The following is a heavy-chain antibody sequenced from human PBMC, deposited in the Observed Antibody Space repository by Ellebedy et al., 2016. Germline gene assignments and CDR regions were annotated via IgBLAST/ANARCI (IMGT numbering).Heavy chain of an antibody. CDR2: IYPGDSDT. CDR3: ARHGDYGDYVDY. D-gene: IGHD4-17*01. CDR1: GYSFTSYW. J-gene: IGHJ4*02. V-gene: IGHV5-51*01. Sequence: ASVKVSCKGSGYSFTSYWIGWVRQMPGKGLEWMGIIYPGDSDTRYSPSFQGQVTISTDKSISTAYLQWSSLKASDTAMYYCARHGDYGDYVDYWGQGTLVTVSS.